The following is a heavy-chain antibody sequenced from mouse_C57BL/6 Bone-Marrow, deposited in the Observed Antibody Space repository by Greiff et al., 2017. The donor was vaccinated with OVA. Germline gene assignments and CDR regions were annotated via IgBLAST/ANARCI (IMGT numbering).Heavy chain of an antibody. CDR1: GYTFTSYW. V-gene: IGHV1-64*01. D-gene: IGHD4-1*01. Sequence: QVQLKQPGAELVKPGASVKLSCKASGYTFTSYWMHWVKQRPGQGLEWIGMIHPNSGSTNYNEKFKSKATLTVDKSSSTAYMQLSSLTSEDAAVYYCARSGTGIAMDYWGQGNSVTVSS. J-gene: IGHJ4*01. CDR2: IHPNSGST. CDR3: ARSGTGIAMDY.